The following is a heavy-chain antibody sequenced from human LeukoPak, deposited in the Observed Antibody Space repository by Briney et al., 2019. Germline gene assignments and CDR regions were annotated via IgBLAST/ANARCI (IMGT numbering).Heavy chain of an antibody. Sequence: PGGSLRLSCAASGXIFSSYWMSWVRQAPGKGLEWVANIKQDGSEEYYVDSVKGRFTISRDNAKNSLYLQMNSLRAEDTAVYYCARVTASSGFHWGQGTLVTVPP. CDR3: ARVTASSGFH. CDR2: IKQDGSEE. V-gene: IGHV3-7*04. CDR1: GXIFSSYW. J-gene: IGHJ4*02. D-gene: IGHD3-22*01.